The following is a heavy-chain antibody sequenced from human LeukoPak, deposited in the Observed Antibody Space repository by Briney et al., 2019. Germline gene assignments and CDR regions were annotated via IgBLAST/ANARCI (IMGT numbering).Heavy chain of an antibody. J-gene: IGHJ3*02. V-gene: IGHV4-39*02. CDR1: GGSISSSSYY. D-gene: IGHD3-3*01. Sequence: SETLSLTCTVSGGSISSSSYYWGWIRQPPGKGLEWIGSIYYSGSTYYNPSLKSRVIISVDTSKNQFSLKLSSVTAADTAVYYCARDQVTRITIFGVVIIHAFDIWGQGTMVTVSS. CDR2: IYYSGST. CDR3: ARDQVTRITIFGVVIIHAFDI.